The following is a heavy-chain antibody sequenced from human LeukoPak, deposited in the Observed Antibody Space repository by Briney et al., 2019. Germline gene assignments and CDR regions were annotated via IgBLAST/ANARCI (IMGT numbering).Heavy chain of an antibody. CDR1: GGSISSYY. J-gene: IGHJ4*02. D-gene: IGHD6-19*01. CDR2: IYYSGST. V-gene: IGHV4-59*01. Sequence: SETLSLTCTVSGGSISSYYWSWIRQPPGKGLEWIGYIYYSGSTNYNPSLKSRVTISVDTSKNQFSLKLSSVTAEDTAVYYCAREASLAGFASGLGFNYWGQGILVTVSS. CDR3: AREASLAGFASGLGFNY.